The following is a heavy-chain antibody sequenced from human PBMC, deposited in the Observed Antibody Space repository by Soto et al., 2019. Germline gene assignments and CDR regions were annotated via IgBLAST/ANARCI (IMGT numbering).Heavy chain of an antibody. Sequence: VQLVESGGGLVSPGGSLTLSCVGSGFRFSDHSMHWVRRAPGTGLQWLSYISSSGDRIHYADSVRGRFTVSRDNAKNSLFLRMNSLRDDNTAMYYCVRLPKGSLVTAWGQGTLVTVSS. D-gene: IGHD2-21*02. CDR2: ISSSGDRI. V-gene: IGHV3-48*02. CDR1: GFRFSDHS. J-gene: IGHJ4*02. CDR3: VRLPKGSLVTA.